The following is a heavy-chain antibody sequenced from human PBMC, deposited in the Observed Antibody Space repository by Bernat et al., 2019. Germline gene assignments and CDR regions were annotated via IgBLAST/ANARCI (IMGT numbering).Heavy chain of an antibody. D-gene: IGHD5-24*01. CDR2: IRYDGSNK. CDR1: GFTFSSYG. CDR3: AKCQAERWLQLPTGA. Sequence: QVQLVESGGGVVQPGGSLRLSCVASGFTFSSYGMHWVRQAPGKGLEWVAFIRYDGSNKYYADSVKGRSTISRDNSKNTLYLQMNSLRAEDTAVYYCAKCQAERWLQLPTGAWGQGTLVTVSS. J-gene: IGHJ4*02. V-gene: IGHV3-30*02.